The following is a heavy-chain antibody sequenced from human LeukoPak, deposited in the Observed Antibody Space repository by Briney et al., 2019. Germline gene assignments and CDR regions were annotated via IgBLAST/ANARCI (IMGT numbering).Heavy chain of an antibody. Sequence: SETLSLTCTVSGGSNYWSWIRQSPGKGLEWIGYIYYSGSTNYNPSLKSRVTISVDTSKNQFSLKLSSVTAADTAVYYCARDGPMDVWGKGTTVTVSS. V-gene: IGHV4-59*01. CDR1: GGSNY. CDR2: IYYSGST. J-gene: IGHJ6*03. CDR3: ARDGPMDV.